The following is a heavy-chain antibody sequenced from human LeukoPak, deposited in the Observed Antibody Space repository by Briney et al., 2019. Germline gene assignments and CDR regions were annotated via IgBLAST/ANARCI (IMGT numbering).Heavy chain of an antibody. CDR2: IYYSGPT. CDR3: ARVGFGGYSYGYVDF. CDR1: GGSISSSSYY. Sequence: PSETLSLTCTVSGGSISSSSYYWGWIRQPPGKGLEWIGTIYYSGPTYYNPALKSRVTISVDTSKNQFSLRLSSVTAADTAVYYCARVGFGGYSYGYVDFWGQGTLVTVSS. D-gene: IGHD5-18*01. J-gene: IGHJ4*02. V-gene: IGHV4-39*01.